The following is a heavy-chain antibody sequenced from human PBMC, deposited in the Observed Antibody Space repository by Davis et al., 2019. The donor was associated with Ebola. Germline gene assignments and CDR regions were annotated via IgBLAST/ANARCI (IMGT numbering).Heavy chain of an antibody. CDR3: ARAPNYDVLTGTSSYYFDY. CDR2: ISGFNTNT. V-gene: IGHV1-18*04. D-gene: IGHD3-9*01. Sequence: ASVKVSCKSSGYTFTSYGLVRVRQVPGLGLEWMGWISGFNTNTNFAQKFQGRVTVSKDTSTNTAYMDLRSLTSDDTAIYYCARAPNYDVLTGTSSYYFDYWGQGTLVTVSS. J-gene: IGHJ4*02. CDR1: GYTFTSYG.